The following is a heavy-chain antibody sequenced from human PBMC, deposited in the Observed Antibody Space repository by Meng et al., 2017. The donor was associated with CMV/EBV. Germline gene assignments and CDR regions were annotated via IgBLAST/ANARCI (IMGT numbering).Heavy chain of an antibody. CDR2: ISSSSSYI. V-gene: IGHV3-21*04. Sequence: EVQLVESGGGLVKPGGSLRLSCAASGFTFSSYSMNWVRQAPGKGLEWVSSISSSSSYIYYADSVKGRFTISRDNSKNTLYLQMNSLRAEDTAVYYCAKDVGRNWNLVTYWGQGTLVTVSS. CDR3: AKDVGRNWNLVTY. J-gene: IGHJ4*02. CDR1: GFTFSSYS. D-gene: IGHD1-7*01.